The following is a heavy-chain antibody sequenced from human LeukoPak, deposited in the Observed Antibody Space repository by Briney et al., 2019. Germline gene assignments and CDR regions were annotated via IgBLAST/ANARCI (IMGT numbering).Heavy chain of an antibody. J-gene: IGHJ4*02. CDR3: ARDGPEAIVVVTAIGDY. CDR1: GFTFSSYS. CDR2: ISSSSSTI. V-gene: IGHV3-48*01. Sequence: GGSLRLSCAASGFTFSSYSMNWVRQAPGKGLEWVSYISSSSSTIYYADSVKGRFTISRDNAKNSLYLQMNSLRAEDTAVYYCARDGPEAIVVVTAIGDYWGQGTLVTVSS. D-gene: IGHD2-21*02.